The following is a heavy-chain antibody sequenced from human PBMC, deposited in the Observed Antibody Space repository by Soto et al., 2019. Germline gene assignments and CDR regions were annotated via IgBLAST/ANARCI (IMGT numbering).Heavy chain of an antibody. V-gene: IGHV3-33*01. D-gene: IGHD3-10*01. CDR3: ARGVFMVRGVIWYYGMDV. CDR2: IWYDGSNK. CDR1: GFTFSSYG. J-gene: IGHJ6*02. Sequence: QVQLVESGGGVVQPGRSLRLSCAASGFTFSSYGMHWVRQAPGKGLEWVAVIWYDGSNKYYADSVKGRFTISRDNSKNPLYLQMNSLRAEDTAVYYCARGVFMVRGVIWYYGMDVWGQGTTVTVSS.